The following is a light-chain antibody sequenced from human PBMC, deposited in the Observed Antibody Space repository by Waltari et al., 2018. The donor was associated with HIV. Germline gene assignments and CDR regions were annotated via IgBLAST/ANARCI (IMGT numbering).Light chain of an antibody. V-gene: IGLV6-57*01. Sequence: NFMLPQPHSVSESPGKTVTTSCTRTGGSITSHYVQWYQRRPGGSPTTVIYEDDQRPSGVPGRFSGSIDSSSNSASLTISGLKPEDEADYYCQSSDRNNQVFGGGTKLTVL. J-gene: IGLJ3*02. CDR3: QSSDRNNQV. CDR2: EDD. CDR1: GGSITSHY.